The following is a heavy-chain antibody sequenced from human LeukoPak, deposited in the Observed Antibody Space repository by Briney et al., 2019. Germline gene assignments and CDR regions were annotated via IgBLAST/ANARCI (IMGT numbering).Heavy chain of an antibody. J-gene: IGHJ4*02. Sequence: GGSLRLTCAASGFTVSNSVMSWVRQAPVKGLEWVSVIYQGGSTYYADSVQGRFTISRDNSENTLYLQMNSLRADDTAVDYCASRLGSGWYDYWGQGTLVTVSS. CDR2: IYQGGST. CDR3: ASRLGSGWYDY. D-gene: IGHD6-19*01. CDR1: GFTVSNSV. V-gene: IGHV3-66*01.